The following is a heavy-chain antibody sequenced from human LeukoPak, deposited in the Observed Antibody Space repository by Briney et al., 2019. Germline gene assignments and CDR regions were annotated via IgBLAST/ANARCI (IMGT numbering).Heavy chain of an antibody. V-gene: IGHV3-49*03. J-gene: IGHJ4*02. Sequence: PGGSLRLSCTASGFTFGDYAMSWFRQAPGKGLEWVGFIRSKAYGGTTEYAASVKGRFTISRDDSKSIAYLQMNSLKTEDTAVYYCTRDPGSYYYDSRGYAFDYWGQGTLVTVSS. CDR1: GFTFGDYA. D-gene: IGHD3-22*01. CDR2: IRSKAYGGTT. CDR3: TRDPGSYYYDSRGYAFDY.